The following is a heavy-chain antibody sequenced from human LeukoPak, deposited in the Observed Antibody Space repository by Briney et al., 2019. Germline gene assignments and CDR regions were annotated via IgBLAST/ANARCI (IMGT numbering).Heavy chain of an antibody. Sequence: PGGSLRLSCAASGFTVSSNYMSWVRQAPGKGLEWVSVICSGGSTYYADSVKGRFTISRDNSKNTLYLQMNSLRAEDTAVYYCARVQSGSYDYWGQGTLVTVSS. V-gene: IGHV3-53*01. CDR3: ARVQSGSYDY. CDR1: GFTVSSNY. CDR2: ICSGGST. D-gene: IGHD1-26*01. J-gene: IGHJ4*02.